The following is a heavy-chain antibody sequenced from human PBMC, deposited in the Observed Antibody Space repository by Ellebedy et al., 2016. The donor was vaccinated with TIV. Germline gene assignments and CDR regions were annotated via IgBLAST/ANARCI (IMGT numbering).Heavy chain of an antibody. J-gene: IGHJ4*02. Sequence: GESLKISCEASGLDFKNYAMNWVRQAPGKGLEWVAGLNANGVVIAYADSVKGRSTISRDNSKNTLYLQMSSLRPEDTAVYYCASSRYHYYVGNTIFAYWGQGTLVTVSS. V-gene: IGHV3-23*01. CDR2: LNANGVVI. CDR3: ASSRYHYYVGNTIFAY. D-gene: IGHD3-10*02. CDR1: GLDFKNYA.